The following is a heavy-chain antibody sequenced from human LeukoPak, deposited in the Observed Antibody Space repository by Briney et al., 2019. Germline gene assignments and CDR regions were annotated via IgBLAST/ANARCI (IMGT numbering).Heavy chain of an antibody. CDR3: ARGIVGPYGMDV. CDR1: GGSISSYY. CDR2: IYYSGST. J-gene: IGHJ6*02. D-gene: IGHD3-16*02. Sequence: PSETLSLTCTVSGGSISSYYWSWIRQPPGKGLEWIGYIYYSGSTNYNPSLKSRVTISVDTSKNRFSLKLSSVTAADTAVYYCARGIVGPYGMDVWGQGTTVTVSS. V-gene: IGHV4-59*01.